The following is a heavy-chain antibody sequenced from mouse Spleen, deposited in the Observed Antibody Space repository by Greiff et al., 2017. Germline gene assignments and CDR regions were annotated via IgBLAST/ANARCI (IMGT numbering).Heavy chain of an antibody. D-gene: IGHD2-4*01. Sequence: VQLQQSGAELVKPGASVKISCKASGYAFSSYWMNWVKQRPGKGLEWIGQIYPGDGDTNYNGKFKGKATLTADKSSSTAYMQLSSLTSEDSAVYFCATYDYDEAAWFAYWGQGTLVTVSA. J-gene: IGHJ3*01. CDR3: ATYDYDEAAWFAY. CDR1: GYAFSSYW. V-gene: IGHV1-80*01. CDR2: IYPGDGDT.